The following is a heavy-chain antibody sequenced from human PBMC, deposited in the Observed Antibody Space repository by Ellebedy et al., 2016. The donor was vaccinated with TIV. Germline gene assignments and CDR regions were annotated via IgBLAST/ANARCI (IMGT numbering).Heavy chain of an antibody. Sequence: MPSETLSLTCTVSGGSISTYYWSWIRQSPGKRLEWIGYIDYSGSTNYNPSLKSRVTLSVDTSKNQFSLRLSSVTAADTAMYYCARVTSVAGSTFDDWGQGTLVTVSS. J-gene: IGHJ4*02. CDR1: GGSISTYY. V-gene: IGHV4-59*01. D-gene: IGHD6-19*01. CDR3: ARVTSVAGSTFDD. CDR2: IDYSGST.